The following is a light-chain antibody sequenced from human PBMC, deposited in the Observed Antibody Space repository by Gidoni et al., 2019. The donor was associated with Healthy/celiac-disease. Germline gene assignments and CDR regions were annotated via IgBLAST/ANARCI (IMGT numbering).Light chain of an antibody. J-gene: IGKJ2*03. CDR2: KVS. V-gene: IGKV2-30*01. CDR3: MQGTHLYS. CDR1: QSLVYSDGNTY. Sequence: DVLMTQSPLSLPVTLGQPASISCRSSQSLVYSDGNTYLNWFKQRPGQSPRRLLYKVSNRDSGVPDRFSGSGSGTDFTLKISRVEAEYVGVYYCMQGTHLYSFGQGTKLEIK.